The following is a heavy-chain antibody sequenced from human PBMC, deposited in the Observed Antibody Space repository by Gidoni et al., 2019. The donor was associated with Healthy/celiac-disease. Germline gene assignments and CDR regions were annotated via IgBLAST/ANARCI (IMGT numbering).Heavy chain of an antibody. CDR3: ARGDAFDI. CDR1: GFTFSSYG. CDR2: ISYDGSNK. Sequence: QVQLVESGGGVVQHGRSLRLSCAASGFTFSSYGMHWVRQAPGKGLEWVAVISYDGSNKYYADSVKGRFTISRDNSKNTLYLQMNSLRAEDTAVYYCARGDAFDIWGQGTMVTVSS. V-gene: IGHV3-30*03. J-gene: IGHJ3*02.